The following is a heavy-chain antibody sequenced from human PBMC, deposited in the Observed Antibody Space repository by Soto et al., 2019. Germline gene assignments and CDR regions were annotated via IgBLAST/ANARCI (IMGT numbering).Heavy chain of an antibody. V-gene: IGHV4-4*07. CDR1: GGSISSYY. CDR3: ARDISHFRYYYGSGSYYYFDF. J-gene: IGHJ4*02. CDR2: IYTSGST. D-gene: IGHD3-10*01. Sequence: SETLSLTCTVSGGSISSYYWSWIRQPAGKGLEWIGRIYTSGSTNYNPSLKSRVTMSVDTSKNQFSLKLSSVTAADTAVYYCARDISHFRYYYGSGSYYYFDFWGPGTLVTVSS.